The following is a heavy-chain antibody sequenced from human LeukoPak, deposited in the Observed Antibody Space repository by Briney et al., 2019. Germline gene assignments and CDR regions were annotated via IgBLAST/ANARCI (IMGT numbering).Heavy chain of an antibody. CDR2: IIPIFGTA. CDR3: ARDQGYGAYGLDY. V-gene: IGHV1-69*05. D-gene: IGHD4/OR15-4a*01. Sequence: GASVKVSCKASGGTFSSYAISWVRQAPGQGLEWMGRIIPIFGTANYAQKFQGRVTITTDESTSTAYMELTSLRSEDPAVYYCARDQGYGAYGLDYWGQGTLVTVSS. CDR1: GGTFSSYA. J-gene: IGHJ4*02.